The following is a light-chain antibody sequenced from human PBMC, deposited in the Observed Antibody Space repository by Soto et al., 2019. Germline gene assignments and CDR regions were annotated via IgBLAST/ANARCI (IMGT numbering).Light chain of an antibody. Sequence: QAVSVSGSPGQSITISCTGTTSDVGGYNFVSWYQQHPGKAPKLILYDVYDRPSGVSHRFSGSKSGNTASLTISGLQAEDEGDYYCSSYSTSGTLLVFGGGTKLTVL. V-gene: IGLV2-14*01. CDR3: SSYSTSGTLLV. J-gene: IGLJ2*01. CDR2: DVY. CDR1: TSDVGGYNF.